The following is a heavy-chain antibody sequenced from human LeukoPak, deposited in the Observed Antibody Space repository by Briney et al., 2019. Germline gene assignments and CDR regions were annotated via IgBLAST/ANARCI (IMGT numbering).Heavy chain of an antibody. CDR3: ARYPDSSSWYYFDL. D-gene: IGHD6-13*01. J-gene: IGHJ4*02. CDR1: GFTFSRYS. CDR2: ISISSTYI. Sequence: GSLRLSCAASGFTFSRYSMNWVRQAPGKGLEWVSSISISSTYIYYADSVKGRFTVSRDSAKNSLYLQMNSLRAEDTAVYYCARYPDSSSWYYFDLWGQGTLVTVSS. V-gene: IGHV3-21*01.